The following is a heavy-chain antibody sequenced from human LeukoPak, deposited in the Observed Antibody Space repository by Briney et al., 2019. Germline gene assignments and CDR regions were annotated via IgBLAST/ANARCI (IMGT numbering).Heavy chain of an antibody. J-gene: IGHJ4*02. CDR1: GYTFIDYY. Sequence: ASVEVSCKASGYTFIDYYIHWVRQAPGQGLEWMGRMNPNSGGSNYAQNFQGRVTMTRDTSISTAYMELSRLRSDDTAVYYCARDLPSTSNWELDYWRQGTLVTVSS. V-gene: IGHV1-2*06. D-gene: IGHD7-27*01. CDR3: ARDLPSTSNWELDY. CDR2: MNPNSGGS.